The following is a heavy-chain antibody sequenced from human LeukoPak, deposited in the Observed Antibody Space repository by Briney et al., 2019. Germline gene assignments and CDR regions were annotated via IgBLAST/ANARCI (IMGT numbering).Heavy chain of an antibody. D-gene: IGHD4-23*01. CDR1: GFTFSDYS. CDR3: ARQGDYGGNSDAFDI. Sequence: GGSLRLSCAAPGFTFSDYSMNWVRQAPGKGLEWVSSISSRSSYMYYGDSVKGRFTVSRDNAKNSLSLQMNSLRAEDTAVYYCARQGDYGGNSDAFDIWGQGTMVTVSS. CDR2: ISSRSSYM. J-gene: IGHJ3*02. V-gene: IGHV3-21*01.